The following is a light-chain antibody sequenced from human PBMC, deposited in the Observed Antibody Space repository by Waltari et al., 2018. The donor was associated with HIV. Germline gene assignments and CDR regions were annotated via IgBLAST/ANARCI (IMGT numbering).Light chain of an antibody. Sequence: QSVLTQPPSVSGAPGQRVTISCSGTSSNIGAGFNLHWYQHLPGPPPKLLLYATTNRPSGVPDRFSGSKSGASASLAITGLQAEDEADYYCQSYDNSLTSYVFATGTRVTVL. J-gene: IGLJ1*01. CDR1: SSNIGAGFN. V-gene: IGLV1-40*03. CDR2: ATT. CDR3: QSYDNSLTSYV.